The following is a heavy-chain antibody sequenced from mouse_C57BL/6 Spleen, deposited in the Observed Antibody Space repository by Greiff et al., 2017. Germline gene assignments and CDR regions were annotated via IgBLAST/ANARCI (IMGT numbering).Heavy chain of an antibody. J-gene: IGHJ2*01. CDR3: ARDYDDY. Sequence: VQLQQSGPELVKPGASVKISCKASGYTFTDYYMNWVKQSHGKSLEWIGDINPNNGGTSYNQKFKGKATLTVDKSSSTAYMELRSLTSEDSAVYYCARDYDDYWGQGTTLTVSS. V-gene: IGHV1-26*01. D-gene: IGHD2-4*01. CDR1: GYTFTDYY. CDR2: INPNNGGT.